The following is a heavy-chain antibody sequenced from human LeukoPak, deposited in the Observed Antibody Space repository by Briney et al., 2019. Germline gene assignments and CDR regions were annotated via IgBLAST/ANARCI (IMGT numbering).Heavy chain of an antibody. Sequence: GGSLTLSCAASGFTISSNCMSWVRQAPGQGLEWVSLINSGGRTYYSDSVRRRFTISRDNSKNTLYLQMNSLRAEDTAVYFCAREMYYYDTRGCFAFDIWGQGRMVTVSS. CDR2: INSGGRT. J-gene: IGHJ3*02. D-gene: IGHD3-22*01. CDR3: AREMYYYDTRGCFAFDI. CDR1: GFTISSNC. V-gene: IGHV3-53*01.